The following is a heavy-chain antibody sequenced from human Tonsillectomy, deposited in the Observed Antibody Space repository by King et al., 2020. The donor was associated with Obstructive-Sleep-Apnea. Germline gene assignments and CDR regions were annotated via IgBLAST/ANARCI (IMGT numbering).Heavy chain of an antibody. Sequence: VQLVESGGGLVQPGGSLRLSCAASGFTFSTYAMSWVRQAPGKGLEWVSAIIGGGGNTYYADSVKGRFTISRDNSKNTLFLLMNSLRAEDTALYYCAKDTAIGGDDCLFDYWGQGTLVTVSS. D-gene: IGHD2-21*02. CDR3: AKDTAIGGDDCLFDY. J-gene: IGHJ4*02. V-gene: IGHV3-23*04. CDR2: IIGGGGNT. CDR1: GFTFSTYA.